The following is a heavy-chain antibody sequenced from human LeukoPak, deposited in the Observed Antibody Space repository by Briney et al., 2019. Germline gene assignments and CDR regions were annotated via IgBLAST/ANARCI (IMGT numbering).Heavy chain of an antibody. CDR3: ARVRAAAGTIDY. CDR1: GFTFSSYS. J-gene: IGHJ4*02. V-gene: IGHV3-21*01. Sequence: GGSLRLSCAASGFTFSSYSMNWVRQAPGKGLEWVSSISSSSSYIYYADSVKGRFTISRDNAKNSLYLQMNSLRAEDTAVYYCARVRAAAGTIDYWGQGTLVTVPS. CDR2: ISSSSSYI. D-gene: IGHD6-13*01.